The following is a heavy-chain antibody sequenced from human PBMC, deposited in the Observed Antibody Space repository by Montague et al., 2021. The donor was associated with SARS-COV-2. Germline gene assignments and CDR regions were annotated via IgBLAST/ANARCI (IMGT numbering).Heavy chain of an antibody. CDR1: GFFFDDYV. J-gene: IGHJ4*02. V-gene: IGHV3-43*02. CDR3: AMQSSGLY. D-gene: IGHD6-25*01. Sequence: YLRLSCAASGFFFDDYVMHWVRQVPGKGLEWVSLIRGGGDVTDYAESVKGRFTISRDNSKKPLYLQMDSLRIEDTALYYCAMQSSGLYWGQGTLVIVSS. CDR2: IRGGGDVT.